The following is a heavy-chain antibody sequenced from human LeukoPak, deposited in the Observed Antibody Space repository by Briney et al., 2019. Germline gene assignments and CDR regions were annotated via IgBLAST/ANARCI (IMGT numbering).Heavy chain of an antibody. CDR2: IWYDGSNK. J-gene: IGHJ4*02. CDR1: GFTFSSYG. Sequence: GGSLRLSCAASGFTFSSYGMHWVRQAPGKGLEWVAVIWYDGSNKYYADSVKGRFTISRDNSKNTLYLQMSSLRAEDTAVYYCARESFRVRYLDYWGQGTLVTVSS. D-gene: IGHD3-16*02. V-gene: IGHV3-33*01. CDR3: ARESFRVRYLDY.